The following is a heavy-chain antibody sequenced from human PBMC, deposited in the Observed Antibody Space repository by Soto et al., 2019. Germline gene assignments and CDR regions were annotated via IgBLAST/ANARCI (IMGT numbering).Heavy chain of an antibody. CDR2: IYYSGST. Sequence: PSETLSLTCTVSGGSISSGGYYWSWIRQHPGKGLEWIGYIYYSGSTYYNPSLKSRVTISVDTSKNQFSLKLSSVTAADTAVYYCARRRVVVAANHFDYWGQGTLVTVSS. D-gene: IGHD2-15*01. CDR1: GGSISSGGYY. J-gene: IGHJ4*02. CDR3: ARRRVVVAANHFDY. V-gene: IGHV4-31*03.